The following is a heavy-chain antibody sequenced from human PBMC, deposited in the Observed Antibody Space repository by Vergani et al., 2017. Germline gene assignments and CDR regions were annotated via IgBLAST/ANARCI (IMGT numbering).Heavy chain of an antibody. V-gene: IGHV1-24*01. CDR3: ATGSPINNYDFWSGPHDY. CDR2: FDPEDGET. J-gene: IGHJ4*02. D-gene: IGHD3-3*01. Sequence: QVQLVQSGAEVKKPGASVKVSCKVSGYTLTELSMHWVRQAPGEGLEWMGGFDPEDGETIYAQKFQGRVTMTEDTSTDTAYMELSSLRSEDTAVYYCATGSPINNYDFWSGPHDYWGQGTLVTVSS. CDR1: GYTLTELS.